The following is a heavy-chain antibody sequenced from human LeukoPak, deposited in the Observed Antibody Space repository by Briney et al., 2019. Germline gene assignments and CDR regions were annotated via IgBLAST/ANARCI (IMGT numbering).Heavy chain of an antibody. CDR3: ARDDDYSGSRGRPRAFDI. J-gene: IGHJ3*02. CDR2: IIPIFGTA. D-gene: IGHD1-26*01. CDR1: GGTFSSYA. V-gene: IGHV1-69*13. Sequence: SVKVSCKASGGTFSSYAISWVRQAPGQGLEWMGGIIPIFGTANYAQKFQGRVTITADESTSTAYMELSSLRSEDTAVYYCARDDDYSGSRGRPRAFDIWGQGIMVTVSS.